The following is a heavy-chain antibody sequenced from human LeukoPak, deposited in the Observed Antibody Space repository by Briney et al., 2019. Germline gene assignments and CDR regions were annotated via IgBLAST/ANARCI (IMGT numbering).Heavy chain of an antibody. V-gene: IGHV4-39*07. CDR2: IYYSGST. CDR3: ARDCYYDFWSGCSYYYYMDV. Sequence: PSETLSFTCTVSGGSISSSSYYWGWIRQPPGKGLEWIGSIYYSGSTYYNPSLKSRVTISVDTSKNQFSLKLSSVTAADTAVYYCARDCYYDFWSGCSYYYYMDVWGKGTTVTVSS. D-gene: IGHD3-3*01. J-gene: IGHJ6*03. CDR1: GGSISSSSYY.